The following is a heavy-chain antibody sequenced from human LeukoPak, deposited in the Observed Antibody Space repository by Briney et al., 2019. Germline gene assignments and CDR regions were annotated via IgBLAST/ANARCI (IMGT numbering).Heavy chain of an antibody. J-gene: IGHJ6*02. D-gene: IGHD2-2*02. CDR3: ARDKTLVVPAAIPHYYYYGMDV. V-gene: IGHV3-48*01. CDR2: ISSSSSTI. Sequence: GGSLRLSCAASGFTFSSYSMNWVRQAPGKGLEWVSYISSSSSTIHYADSVKGRFTISRDNAKNSLYLQMNSLRAEDTAVYYCARDKTLVVPAAIPHYYYYGMDVWGQGTTVTVSS. CDR1: GFTFSSYS.